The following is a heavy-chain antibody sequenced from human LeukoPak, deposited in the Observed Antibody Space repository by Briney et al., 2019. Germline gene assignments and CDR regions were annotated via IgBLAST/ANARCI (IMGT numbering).Heavy chain of an antibody. CDR3: ARIVYYDSSGYYEGGDY. D-gene: IGHD3-22*01. CDR1: GGSISSSSYY. V-gene: IGHV4-39*01. J-gene: IGHJ4*02. Sequence: PSETLSLTCTVSGGSISSSSYYWGWIRQPPGKGLEWIGSIYYSGSTYYNPSLKSRVTISVDTSKNQFSLKLSSVTAADTAVYYCARIVYYDSSGYYEGGDYWGQGTLVTVSS. CDR2: IYYSGST.